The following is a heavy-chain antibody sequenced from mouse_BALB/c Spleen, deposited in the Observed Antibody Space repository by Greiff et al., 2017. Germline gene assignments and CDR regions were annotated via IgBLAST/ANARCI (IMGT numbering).Heavy chain of an antibody. CDR2: IYPSDSYT. Sequence: QVQLQQSGAELVRPGASVKLSCKASGYTFTSYWINWVKQRPGQGLEWIGNIYPSDSYTNYNQKFKDKATLTVDKSSSTAYMQLSSPTSEDSAVYYCTGGNYGAMDYWGQGTSVTVSS. D-gene: IGHD2-1*01. CDR1: GYTFTSYW. V-gene: IGHV1-69*02. CDR3: TGGNYGAMDY. J-gene: IGHJ4*01.